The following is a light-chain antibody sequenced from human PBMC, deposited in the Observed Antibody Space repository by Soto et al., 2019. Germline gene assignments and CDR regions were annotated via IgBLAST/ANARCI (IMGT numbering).Light chain of an antibody. Sequence: EIVMTHSLATLSVSPCERADLSCSASQGMRLSLAWYQHKPGQAPRLVIFDASNRANGVPARFGGSGSGTDFTLTINSLEPEDFAVYYCQQRNVWPPITFGQGTRLEI. CDR3: QQRNVWPPIT. J-gene: IGKJ5*01. CDR2: DAS. V-gene: IGKV3-11*01. CDR1: QGMRLS.